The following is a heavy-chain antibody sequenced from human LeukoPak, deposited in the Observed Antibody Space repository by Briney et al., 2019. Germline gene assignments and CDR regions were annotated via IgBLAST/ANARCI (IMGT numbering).Heavy chain of an antibody. Sequence: SETLSLTCAVYGGSFSGYYWSWIRQPLGKGLEWIGEINHSGSTNYNPSLKSRVTISVDTSKNQFSLKLSSVTAADTAVYYCARGGPQIYCSGGSCYNRKNWFDPWGQGTLVTVSS. V-gene: IGHV4-34*01. CDR3: ARGGPQIYCSGGSCYNRKNWFDP. J-gene: IGHJ5*02. CDR2: INHSGST. D-gene: IGHD2-15*01. CDR1: GGSFSGYY.